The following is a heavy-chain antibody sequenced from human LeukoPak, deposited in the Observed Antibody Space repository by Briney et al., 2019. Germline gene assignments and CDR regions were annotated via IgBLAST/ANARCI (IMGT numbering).Heavy chain of an antibody. V-gene: IGHV3-23*01. CDR3: AKDRLPSSSWYGSDY. D-gene: IGHD6-13*01. Sequence: GGSLRLSCAASGFTFSSYAMSWVRQAPGKGLEWVSTISGSGGSTYYADSVKGRFTISRDNSKNTLYLQMNSLRAEDTAVYYCAKDRLPSSSWYGSDYWGQGTLVTVSS. CDR1: GFTFSSYA. CDR2: ISGSGGST. J-gene: IGHJ4*02.